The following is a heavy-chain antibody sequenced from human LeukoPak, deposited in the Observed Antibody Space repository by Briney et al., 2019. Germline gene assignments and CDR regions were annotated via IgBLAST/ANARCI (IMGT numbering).Heavy chain of an antibody. J-gene: IGHJ4*02. V-gene: IGHV6-1*01. D-gene: IGHD1/OR15-1a*01. CDR3: ARSQTGGTFDY. CDR2: TYYRSKSSS. CDR1: GDNFSSKSAA. Sequence: SQTLSLTCAISGDNFSSKSAAWNWIRQSPSGGLEWLGRTYYRSKSSSGYAESVKSRLTISPDISKNQFSLQLRSVTPEDTAMYYCARSQTGGTFDYWGQGALVTVSS.